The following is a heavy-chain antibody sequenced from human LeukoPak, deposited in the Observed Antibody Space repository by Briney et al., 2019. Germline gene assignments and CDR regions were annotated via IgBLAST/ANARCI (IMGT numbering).Heavy chain of an antibody. V-gene: IGHV4-4*07. J-gene: IGHJ5*02. CDR2: IYVSGRI. Sequence: SETLSLTCSVSGGSISNLYLSWIRQPAGKGLEWIGRIYVSGRIDYNPSLRSRVTMSVDTSKNKLSLRVRSVTAADTGVYYCARDSGTTGEVKFDPWGQGTLVTVSS. CDR3: ARDSGTTGEVKFDP. CDR1: GGSISNLY. D-gene: IGHD3-10*01.